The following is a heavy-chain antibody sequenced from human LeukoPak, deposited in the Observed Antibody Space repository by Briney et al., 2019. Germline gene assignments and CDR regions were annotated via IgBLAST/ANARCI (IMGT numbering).Heavy chain of an antibody. CDR2: ISWNSGSI. CDR1: GFTYWDYY. D-gene: IGHD6-19*01. Sequence: SVRLFCAACGFTYWDYYVSWVRHAPGKGGEWVSGISWNSGSIVYADSVRGGFTIHRDNAKNSVYVQMNSLRAEDMPLYYRAKGRSSSGLYAFDIWGQGTMVTVSS. CDR3: AKGRSSSGLYAFDI. J-gene: IGHJ3*02. V-gene: IGHV3-9*03.